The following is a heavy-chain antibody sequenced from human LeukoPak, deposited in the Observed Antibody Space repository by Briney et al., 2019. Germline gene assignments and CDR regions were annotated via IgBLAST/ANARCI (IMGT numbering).Heavy chain of an antibody. CDR2: ISGSGGST. J-gene: IGHJ4*02. CDR3: AKYGVFGDTPRGHFDY. Sequence: PGGSLRLSCAASGLTFSNYAMSWVRQAPGKGLEWVSAISGSGGSTYYADSVKGRFTISRGNSKNTLYLQMNSLRAEDTAVYYCAKYGVFGDTPRGHFDYWGQGTLVTVSS. V-gene: IGHV3-23*01. CDR1: GLTFSNYA. D-gene: IGHD3-10*02.